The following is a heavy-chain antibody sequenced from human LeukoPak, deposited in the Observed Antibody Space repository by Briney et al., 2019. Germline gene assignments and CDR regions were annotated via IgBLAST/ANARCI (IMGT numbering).Heavy chain of an antibody. CDR3: ARDQTFDSGAFDI. Sequence: SVRVSCKASGGTFSSYAISWVRQAPGQGLEWMGGIIPIFGTANYAQKFQGRVTITADKSTSTAYMELSSLRCEDTAVYYCARDQTFDSGAFDIWGQGTMVTVSS. D-gene: IGHD3-10*01. CDR1: GGTFSSYA. J-gene: IGHJ3*02. V-gene: IGHV1-69*06. CDR2: IIPIFGTA.